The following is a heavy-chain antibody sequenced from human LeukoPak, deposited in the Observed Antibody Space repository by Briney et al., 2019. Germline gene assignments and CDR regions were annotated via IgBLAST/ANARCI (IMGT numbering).Heavy chain of an antibody. CDR3: AAFRGDCYSCNWFDP. CDR1: GFTFSSYA. CDR2: ISGSGGST. V-gene: IGHV3-23*01. Sequence: GGSLRLSCAASGFTFSSYAMSWVRQAPGKGLEWVSAISGSGGSTYYADSVKGRFTISRDNSKNTLYLQMNSLRAEDTAVYYCAAFRGDCYSCNWFDPWGQGTLVTVSS. J-gene: IGHJ5*02. D-gene: IGHD2-21*02.